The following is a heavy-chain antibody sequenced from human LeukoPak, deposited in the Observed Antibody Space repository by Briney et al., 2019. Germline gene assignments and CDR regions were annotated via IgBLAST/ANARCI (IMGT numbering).Heavy chain of an antibody. CDR1: GGSISSYY. D-gene: IGHD3-10*01. CDR2: IFYTGST. V-gene: IGHV4-59*01. Sequence: SETLSLTCTVSGGSISSYYWSWIRQPPGKGLEWIGYIFYTGSTNYNPSLKSRVTISVLTSKNRFSLKLSSVTAADTAVYYCARTTMVRGTYYMDVWGKGTTVTISS. CDR3: ARTTMVRGTYYMDV. J-gene: IGHJ6*03.